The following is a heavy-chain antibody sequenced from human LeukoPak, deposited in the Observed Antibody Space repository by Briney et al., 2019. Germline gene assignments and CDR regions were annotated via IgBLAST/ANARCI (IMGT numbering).Heavy chain of an antibody. D-gene: IGHD3-9*01. CDR3: ARERPYYDILTGDYAFDI. Sequence: KPGGSLRLSCAASGFTYSSYSMIWVRQAPGKGLEWVSSISNSSSYIYYADSVKGRFTVSRDNAKNSLYLQMNSLRAEDTAVYYCARERPYYDILTGDYAFDIWGQGTMVTVSS. CDR2: ISNSSSYI. J-gene: IGHJ3*02. CDR1: GFTYSSYS. V-gene: IGHV3-21*01.